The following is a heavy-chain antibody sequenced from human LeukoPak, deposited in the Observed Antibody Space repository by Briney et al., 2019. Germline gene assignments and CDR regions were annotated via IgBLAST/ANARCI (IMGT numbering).Heavy chain of an antibody. CDR2: TNHSGSA. CDR1: AGSISSSGYY. J-gene: IGHJ4*02. V-gene: IGHV4-39*07. Sequence: SSESLSLTCTVSAGSISSSGYYCGWIRHPPGKGLEWIGETNHSGSANYNPSLKSRAPISVDTSKNQFSLKLSSVTAADTAVYYCARDGRGLDNWGQGTLVTVSS. CDR3: ARDGRGLDN. D-gene: IGHD3-10*01.